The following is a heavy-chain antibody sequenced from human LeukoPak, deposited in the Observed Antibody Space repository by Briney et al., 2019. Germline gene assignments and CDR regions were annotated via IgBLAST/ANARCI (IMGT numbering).Heavy chain of an antibody. D-gene: IGHD3-16*02. CDR1: GGXINTNDYY. CDR3: GRHAPYRNFDL. CDR2: FGHGRNA. V-gene: IGHV4-39*01. J-gene: IGHJ5*02. Sequence: SETLSLPCTLSGGXINTNDYYWGWIRQPPGKGLEWIGSFGHGRNAFYNPSLQSRVSISVDASTNQFSLRLTSVTAADSAMYYCGRHAPYRNFDLWGQGTLVTVSS.